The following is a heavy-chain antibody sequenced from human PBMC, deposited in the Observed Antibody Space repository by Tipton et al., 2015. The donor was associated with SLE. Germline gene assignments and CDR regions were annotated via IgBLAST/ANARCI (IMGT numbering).Heavy chain of an antibody. V-gene: IGHV4-59*08. D-gene: IGHD6-19*01. J-gene: IGHJ5*01. Sequence: TLSLTCAVSGALITRNHWSWIRQPPGKGLEWIGFISYSGSANYNPSLKSRVTISADTSKNEFSLNLTSMTAADTAVYYCARLAPGYSSGWFDSWGQGTLVTVSP. CDR1: GALITRNH. CDR3: ARLAPGYSSGWFDS. CDR2: ISYSGSA.